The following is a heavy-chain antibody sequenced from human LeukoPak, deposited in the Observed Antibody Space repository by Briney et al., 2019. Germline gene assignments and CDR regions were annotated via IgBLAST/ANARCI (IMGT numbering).Heavy chain of an antibody. CDR3: AKVPQLRTISFDY. J-gene: IGHJ4*02. CDR2: ISGSGGST. V-gene: IGHV3-23*01. D-gene: IGHD2-21*01. Sequence: GGSLRLSCAASGFTFSSYAVSWVRQAPGKGLEWVSAISGSGGSTYYADSVKGRFTISRDNSKNTLYLQMNSLRAEDTAVYYCAKVPQLRTISFDYWGQGTLVTVSS. CDR1: GFTFSSYA.